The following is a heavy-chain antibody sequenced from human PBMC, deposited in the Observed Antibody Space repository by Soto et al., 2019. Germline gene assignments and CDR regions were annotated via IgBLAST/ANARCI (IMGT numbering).Heavy chain of an antibody. CDR3: ARYFWSGGAYYFDY. CDR2: IYSGGST. Sequence: EVQLVESGGGLVQPGGSLRLSCAASGFTVSSNYMSWVRQAPGKGLEWVSVIYSGGSTYYEDSVKGRFTISRDNSKNTLYLQMNSLRAEDTAVYYCARYFWSGGAYYFDYWGQGTLVTVSS. D-gene: IGHD3-3*01. J-gene: IGHJ4*02. V-gene: IGHV3-66*01. CDR1: GFTVSSNY.